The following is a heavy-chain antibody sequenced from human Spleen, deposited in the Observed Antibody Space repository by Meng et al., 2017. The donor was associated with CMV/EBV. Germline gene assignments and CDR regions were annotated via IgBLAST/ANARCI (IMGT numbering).Heavy chain of an antibody. D-gene: IGHD2-2*01. Sequence: LSLTCAASGFSFSSYGMHWVRQAPGKGLEWVAFIRYDGSKKYYADSVKGRFTISRDNSKSTLYLQMDSLKTEDTAVYYCARGRPGYCSSTSCNGMDVWGQGTTVTVSS. CDR1: GFSFSSYG. J-gene: IGHJ6*02. CDR2: IRYDGSKK. CDR3: ARGRPGYCSSTSCNGMDV. V-gene: IGHV3-30*02.